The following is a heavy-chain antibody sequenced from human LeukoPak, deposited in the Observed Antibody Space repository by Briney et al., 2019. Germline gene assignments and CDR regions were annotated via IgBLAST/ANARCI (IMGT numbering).Heavy chain of an antibody. CDR3: ARHGHYYDSSGLLDY. CDR2: IYHSGST. CDR1: GGSISSSSYY. Sequence: RSSETLSLTCTVSGGSISSSSYYWGWIRQPPGKGLEWIGSIYHSGSTYYNPSLKSRVTISVDTSKNQFSLKLSSVTAADTAVYYCARHGHYYDSSGLLDYWGQGTLVTVSS. V-gene: IGHV4-39*01. J-gene: IGHJ4*02. D-gene: IGHD3-22*01.